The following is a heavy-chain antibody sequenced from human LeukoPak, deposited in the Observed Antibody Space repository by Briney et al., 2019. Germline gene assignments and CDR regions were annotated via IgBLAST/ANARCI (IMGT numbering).Heavy chain of an antibody. J-gene: IGHJ4*02. D-gene: IGHD6-13*01. V-gene: IGHV3-23*01. CDR1: GFTFSSHD. CDR3: AREFIGSWYWDS. Sequence: GGSLRLSCAASGFTFSSHDMHWVRQAPGKGLEWVSAISGSGGSTYYADSVKGRFTISRDNSKNTLYLQMNSLRAEDTAVYLCAREFIGSWYWDSWGQGTLVTVSS. CDR2: ISGSGGST.